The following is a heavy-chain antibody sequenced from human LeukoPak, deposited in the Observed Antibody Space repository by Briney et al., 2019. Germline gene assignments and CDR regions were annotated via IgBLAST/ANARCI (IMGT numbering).Heavy chain of an antibody. CDR3: AKDRPLRYFDYMDV. V-gene: IGHV3-30*02. CDR1: GFTFISYG. J-gene: IGHJ6*03. Sequence: PGGSLSLSCAASGFTFISYGMHWVRQAPGKGLDWLVFIRYDGSNKYYADSVKGRFTISRDNSKNTLYLQMNSLRAEDTAVYYCAKDRPLRYFDYMDVWGKGTTVTVSS. CDR2: IRYDGSNK. D-gene: IGHD3-9*01.